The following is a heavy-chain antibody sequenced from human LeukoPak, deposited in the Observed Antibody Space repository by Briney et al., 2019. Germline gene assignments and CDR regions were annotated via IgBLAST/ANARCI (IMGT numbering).Heavy chain of an antibody. D-gene: IGHD6-19*01. Sequence: GGSLRLSCAASGFTFSSYSMNWVRQVPGKGLEWVSSISSSSSYIYYADSVKGRFTISRDNAKNSLYLQMNSLRAEDTAVYYCAAGVAVAGTFYWGQGTLVTVSS. CDR2: ISSSSSYI. CDR1: GFTFSSYS. V-gene: IGHV3-21*01. CDR3: AAGVAVAGTFY. J-gene: IGHJ4*02.